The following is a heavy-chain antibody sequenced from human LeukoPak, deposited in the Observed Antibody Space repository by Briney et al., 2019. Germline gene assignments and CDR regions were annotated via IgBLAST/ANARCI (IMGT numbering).Heavy chain of an antibody. J-gene: IGHJ5*02. CDR3: ARVFSSGYYKWFDP. CDR1: GGSISSYY. D-gene: IGHD3-3*01. CDR2: IYYSGST. Sequence: ASETLSLTCTVSGGSISSYYWSWIRQPPGKGLEWIGYIYYSGSTNYNPSLKSRVTISVDTSKNQFSLKLSSVTAADTAVYYCARVFSSGYYKWFDPWGQGTLVTVPS. V-gene: IGHV4-59*01.